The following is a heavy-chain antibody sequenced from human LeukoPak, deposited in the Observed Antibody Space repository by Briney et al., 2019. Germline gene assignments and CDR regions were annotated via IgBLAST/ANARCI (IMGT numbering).Heavy chain of an antibody. CDR2: IDPSDSYT. CDR1: GYSFTSYW. D-gene: IGHD2-15*01. V-gene: IGHV5-10-1*01. CDR3: ARCGGYCSGGGPNWFDP. J-gene: IGHJ5*02. Sequence: GESLKISCKGSGYSFTSYWISWVRQMPGKDLEWMGRIDPSDSYTNYSPSFQGHVTISADKSISTAYLQWSSLKASDTAMYYCARCGGYCSGGGPNWFDPWGQGTLVTVSS.